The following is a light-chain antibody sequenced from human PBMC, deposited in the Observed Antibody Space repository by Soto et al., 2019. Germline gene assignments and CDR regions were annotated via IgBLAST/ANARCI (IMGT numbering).Light chain of an antibody. CDR3: QQYGSAHWT. CDR2: GAS. Sequence: EIVLTQSPGTLSLSPGERATLSCRASQSVSSSYLAWYQQKPGQAPRLLIYGASSRATGIPDRFSGSGSGTDFTLTISRLEPDDFAVYYCQQYGSAHWTFGQGTKVEIK. V-gene: IGKV3-20*01. CDR1: QSVSSSY. J-gene: IGKJ1*01.